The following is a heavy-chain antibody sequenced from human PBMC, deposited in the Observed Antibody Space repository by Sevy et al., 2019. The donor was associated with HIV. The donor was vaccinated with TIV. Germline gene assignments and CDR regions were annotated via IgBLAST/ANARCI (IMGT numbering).Heavy chain of an antibody. V-gene: IGHV3-23*01. CDR3: AKGDSTFYGMDV. J-gene: IGHJ6*02. CDR2: ISGSGGST. Sequence: GGSLRLSCAASGFTVSTYTMNWVRQAPGKGLEWVSAISGSGGSTYYADSVKGRFTISRDKSKNTLYLQMNNLRAEDTAVYYCAKGDSTFYGMDVWGQGTTVTVSS. D-gene: IGHD6-13*01. CDR1: GFTVSTYT.